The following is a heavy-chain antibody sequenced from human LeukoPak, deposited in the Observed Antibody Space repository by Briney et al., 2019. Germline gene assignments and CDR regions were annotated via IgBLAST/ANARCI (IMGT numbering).Heavy chain of an antibody. CDR2: IYHSGST. V-gene: IGHV4-38-2*02. D-gene: IGHD5-18*01. J-gene: IGHJ3*02. CDR1: GGSISNYY. Sequence: PSETLSLTCTVFGGSISNYYWGWIRQPPGKGLEWIGSIYHSGSTYYNPSLKSRVTISVDTSKNQFSLKLSSVTAADTAVYYCARGVGIKLWNAFDIWGQGTMVTVSS. CDR3: ARGVGIKLWNAFDI.